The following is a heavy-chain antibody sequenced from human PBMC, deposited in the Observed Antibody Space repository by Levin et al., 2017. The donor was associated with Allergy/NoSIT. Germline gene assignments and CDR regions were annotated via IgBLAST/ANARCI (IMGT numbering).Heavy chain of an antibody. D-gene: IGHD2-8*01. J-gene: IGHJ3*02. V-gene: IGHV1-18*01. CDR3: AREMAETAADTFDI. CDR2: ISPYNGDT. CDR1: GYTFTFYG. Sequence: ASVKVSCKASGYTFTFYGLTWVRQAPGQGLEWMGWISPYNGDTKYGQNFQGRVTMTADASTSTAYMELRSLRFDDTAIYYCAREMAETAADTFDIWGQGTMVTVSS.